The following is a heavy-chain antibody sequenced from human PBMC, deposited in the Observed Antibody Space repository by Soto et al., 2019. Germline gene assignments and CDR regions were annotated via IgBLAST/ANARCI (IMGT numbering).Heavy chain of an antibody. CDR1: GYSFTGYW. CDR3: ARERLGYCSGGSCYHYYYGMDV. Sequence: PGESLKISCKGSGYSFTGYWIGWVRQMPGKGLEWMGIIYPGDSDTRYSPSFQGQVTISADKSISTAYLQWSSLKASDTAMYYCARERLGYCSGGSCYHYYYGMDVWGQGTTVTVSS. J-gene: IGHJ6*02. V-gene: IGHV5-51*01. D-gene: IGHD2-15*01. CDR2: IYPGDSDT.